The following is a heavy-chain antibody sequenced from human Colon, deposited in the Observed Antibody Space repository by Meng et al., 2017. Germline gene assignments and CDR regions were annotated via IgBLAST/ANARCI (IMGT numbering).Heavy chain of an antibody. D-gene: IGHD6-19*01. CDR3: ARVPPSLRVAENFFDH. Sequence: GESLKISCAASGFTFSTCAMHWVRLAPGKGVEWVAGISHDGTNQFYADSVQGRFTISRDNSKNTLFLQMNSLRPEDTALYYCARVPPSLRVAENFFDHWGQGT. J-gene: IGHJ4*02. CDR2: ISHDGTNQ. CDR1: GFTFSTCA. V-gene: IGHV3-30*04.